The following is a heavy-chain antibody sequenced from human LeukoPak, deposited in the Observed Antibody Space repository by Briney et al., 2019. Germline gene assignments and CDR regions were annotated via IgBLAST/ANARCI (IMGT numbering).Heavy chain of an antibody. V-gene: IGHV5-51*01. CDR3: ARGYCSSTRCSREYYFDY. CDR2: IYPGDSDT. D-gene: IGHD2-2*01. CDR1: GYSFTSYW. Sequence: GESLKIPCKGSGYSFTSYWIGWVRQMPGKGLEWMGIIYPGDSDTRYSPSFQGQVTISADKSISTAYLQWSSLKASDTAMYYCARGYCSSTRCSREYYFDYWGQGTLVTVSS. J-gene: IGHJ4*02.